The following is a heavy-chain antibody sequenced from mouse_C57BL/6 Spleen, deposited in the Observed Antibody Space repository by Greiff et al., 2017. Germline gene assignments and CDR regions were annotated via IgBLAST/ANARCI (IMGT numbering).Heavy chain of an antibody. CDR2: IRLKSDNYAT. CDR3: TGLYYYGSSYAMDY. CDR1: GFTFSNYW. Sequence: EVKLMESGGGLVQPGGSMKLSCVASGFTFSNYWMNWVRQSPEKGLEWVAQIRLKSDNYATHYAESVKGRFTISRDDSKSSVYLQMNNLRAEDTGIYYCTGLYYYGSSYAMDYWGQGTSVTVSS. V-gene: IGHV6-3*01. J-gene: IGHJ4*01. D-gene: IGHD1-1*01.